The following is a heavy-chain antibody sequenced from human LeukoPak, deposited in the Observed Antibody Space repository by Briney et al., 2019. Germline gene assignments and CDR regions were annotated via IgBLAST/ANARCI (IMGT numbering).Heavy chain of an antibody. CDR1: GYTFTGYY. J-gene: IGHJ4*02. CDR2: INPNGGTT. D-gene: IGHD5-12*01. CDR3: ARGGYTGYDFHY. Sequence: WASVKVSCKASGYTFTGYYMHWVRQAPGQGLEWMGWINPNGGTTNYAQKFQGRVTMTRDTSISTAYMELSRPRSDDTAVFYCARGGYTGYDFHYWGQGTLVTVSS. V-gene: IGHV1-2*02.